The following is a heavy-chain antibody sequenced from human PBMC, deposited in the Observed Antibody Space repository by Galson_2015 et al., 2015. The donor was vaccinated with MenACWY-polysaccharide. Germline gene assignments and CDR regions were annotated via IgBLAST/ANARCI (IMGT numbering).Heavy chain of an antibody. CDR2: ISYDGSNK. J-gene: IGHJ6*02. D-gene: IGHD2-2*01. V-gene: IGHV3-30-3*01. CDR3: ARAYCDRTTCYGIDV. Sequence: SLRLSCAASGFTFSSYAIHWVRQAPGKGLEWAAVISYDGSNKYYADSLKGRFTISRDNSKNMLYLQMNSLRAEDTAVYYCARAYCDRTTCYGIDVWGQGTTVTVSS. CDR1: GFTFSSYA.